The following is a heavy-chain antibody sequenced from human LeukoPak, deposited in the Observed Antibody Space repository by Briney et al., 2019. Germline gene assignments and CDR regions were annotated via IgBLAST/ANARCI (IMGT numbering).Heavy chain of an antibody. CDR1: GFTFSSYG. CDR3: AKAGYYYDSSGYYPFDY. V-gene: IGHV3-23*01. CDR2: ISGSGGST. Sequence: GGSLRLSCAASGFTFSSYGMSWVRQAPGKGLEWVSAISGSGGSTYYADSVKGRFTISRDNSKNTLYLQMNSLRAEDTAVYCCAKAGYYYDSSGYYPFDYWGQGTLVTVSS. D-gene: IGHD3-22*01. J-gene: IGHJ4*02.